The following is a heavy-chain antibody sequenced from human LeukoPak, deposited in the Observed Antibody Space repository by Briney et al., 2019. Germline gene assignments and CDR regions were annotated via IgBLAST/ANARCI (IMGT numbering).Heavy chain of an antibody. CDR2: IYSSGST. J-gene: IGHJ4*02. V-gene: IGHV4-59*01. CDR1: GGSISSYY. Sequence: SETLSLTCTVSGGSISSYYWSWIRQPPGKGLEWIGYIYSSGSTNYNPSLKSRVTISVETSKNQFSLKLSSVTAADTAVYYCAREGGPYRPLDYSGQGTLVTVAS. CDR3: AREGGPYRPLDY.